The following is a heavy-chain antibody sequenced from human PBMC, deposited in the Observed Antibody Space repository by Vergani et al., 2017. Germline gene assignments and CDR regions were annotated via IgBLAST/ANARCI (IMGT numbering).Heavy chain of an antibody. J-gene: IGHJ4*02. D-gene: IGHD2-2*01. CDR2: ISSNGGST. Sequence: EVQLVESGGGLVQPGGSLRLSCSASGFTFSSYAMHWVRQAPGKGLEYVSAISSNGGSTYYADSGKGRFTISRDTSNKTLYLQMSSLRAEDTAVYYFVSYYYDYWGQGTLVTVSS. CDR3: VSYYYDY. V-gene: IGHV3-64D*06. CDR1: GFTFSSYA.